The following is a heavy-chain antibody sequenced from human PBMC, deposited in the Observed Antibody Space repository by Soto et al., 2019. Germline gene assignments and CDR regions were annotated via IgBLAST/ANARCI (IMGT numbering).Heavy chain of an antibody. CDR3: AHRYPPPYSIGTGKQYFFDY. Sequence: QITLKESGPTLVKPTETLTLTCTFSGFSLSNGGEGVTWNRQPPGKTMEWLALMYWDDDKRYSPSLQNRLTITKDTSKNQVVLTVANVVPVDTATYYCAHRYPPPYSIGTGKQYFFDYWGQGALVTVSS. CDR2: MYWDDDK. CDR1: GFSLSNGGEG. J-gene: IGHJ4*02. D-gene: IGHD3-10*01. V-gene: IGHV2-5*02.